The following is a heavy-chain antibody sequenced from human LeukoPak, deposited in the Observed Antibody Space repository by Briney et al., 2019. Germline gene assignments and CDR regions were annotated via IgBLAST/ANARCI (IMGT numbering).Heavy chain of an antibody. Sequence: SETLSLTCAVSGASVSGSNYYWSWIRQPPGKGLEWIGYIYYSGTTNYNPSLKSRVTISVDTSRKQFSLKLSSVTAADTAVYYCARQSASYPWRSWFDPWGHGTLVTVSS. CDR2: IYYSGTT. CDR1: GASVSGSNYY. CDR3: ARQSASYPWRSWFDP. V-gene: IGHV4-61*01. D-gene: IGHD3-16*01. J-gene: IGHJ5*02.